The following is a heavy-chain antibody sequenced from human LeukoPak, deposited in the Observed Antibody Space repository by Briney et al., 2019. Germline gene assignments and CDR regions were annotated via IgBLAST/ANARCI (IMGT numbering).Heavy chain of an antibody. CDR2: VYYRGTS. CDR1: GGSINTSSYY. D-gene: IGHD2-21*01. CDR3: ARDSLSTVALFDC. J-gene: IGHJ4*02. V-gene: IGHV4-39*07. Sequence: PSETLSLTCTVSGGSINTSSYYWSWIRQPPGKGLEWIGSVYYRGTSYHNPSLKGRVTMSVDTTKNQFSLRLTSVTAADTAVYYCARDSLSTVALFDCWGQGTLVSVSS.